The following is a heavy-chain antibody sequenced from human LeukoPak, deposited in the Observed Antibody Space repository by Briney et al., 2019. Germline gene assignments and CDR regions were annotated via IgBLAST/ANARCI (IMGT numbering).Heavy chain of an antibody. CDR1: GYSFTSYW. CDR2: IYPGGSDT. D-gene: IGHD5-24*01. CDR3: ATSPVEMATIGAYYFDY. Sequence: GESLKISCKGSGYSFTSYWIGWVRQMPGKGLEWMGIIYPGGSDTRYSPSFQGQVTISADKSISTAYLQWSSLKASDTAMYYCATSPVEMATIGAYYFDYWGQGTLVTVSS. J-gene: IGHJ4*02. V-gene: IGHV5-51*01.